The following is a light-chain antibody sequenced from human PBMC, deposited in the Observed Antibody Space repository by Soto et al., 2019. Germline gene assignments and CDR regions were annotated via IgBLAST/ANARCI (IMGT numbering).Light chain of an antibody. CDR1: KLGDKY. V-gene: IGLV3-1*01. J-gene: IGLJ2*01. Sequence: SYELTQPPSVSVSPGQTASITCSGDKLGDKYVCWYQQKPGQSPVLVIYQDTKRPSGIPERFSGFNSGNTATLTVSGTQAKDEADYYCQAWDSSTVVFGGGTKLTVL. CDR3: QAWDSSTVV. CDR2: QDT.